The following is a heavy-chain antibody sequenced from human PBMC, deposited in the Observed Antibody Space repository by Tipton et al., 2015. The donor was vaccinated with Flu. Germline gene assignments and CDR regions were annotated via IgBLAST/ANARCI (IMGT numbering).Heavy chain of an antibody. CDR3: AGGTVTYYFDY. Sequence: SLRLSCAASGFTFSSYWMNWVRQPPGKGLEWIGEIYHSGSTNYNPSLKSRVTISVDKSKNQFSLKLSSVTAADTAVYYCAGGTVTYYFDYWGQGTLVTVSS. CDR2: IYHSGST. J-gene: IGHJ4*02. V-gene: IGHV4-4*02. CDR1: GFTFSSYW. D-gene: IGHD4-17*01.